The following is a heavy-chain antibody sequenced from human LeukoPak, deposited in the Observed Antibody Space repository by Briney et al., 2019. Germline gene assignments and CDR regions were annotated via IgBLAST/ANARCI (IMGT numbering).Heavy chain of an antibody. CDR1: GGSISSSSYY. D-gene: IGHD3-3*01. V-gene: IGHV4-39*01. CDR2: IYYSGST. Sequence: MPSETLSLTCTVSGGSISSSSYYWGWIRQPPGKGLEWIGSIYYSGSTYYNPSLKSRVTISVDTSKNQFSLKLSSVTAADTAVYYCARVRNPYYDFWSGYGTLYYFDYWGQGTLVTVSS. J-gene: IGHJ4*02. CDR3: ARVRNPYYDFWSGYGTLYYFDY.